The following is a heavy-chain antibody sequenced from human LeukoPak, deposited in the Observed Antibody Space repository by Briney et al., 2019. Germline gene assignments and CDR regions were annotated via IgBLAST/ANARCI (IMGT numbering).Heavy chain of an antibody. Sequence: EASVKVSCKASGYTFTSYGISWVRQAPGQGLEWMGWISAYNGNTNYAQKLQGRVTMTTDTSTSTAYMELRSLRSDDTAVYYCARATYYGSGSYRPDYWGQGTLVTVSS. V-gene: IGHV1-18*01. CDR1: GYTFTSYG. CDR2: ISAYNGNT. D-gene: IGHD3-10*01. J-gene: IGHJ4*02. CDR3: ARATYYGSGSYRPDY.